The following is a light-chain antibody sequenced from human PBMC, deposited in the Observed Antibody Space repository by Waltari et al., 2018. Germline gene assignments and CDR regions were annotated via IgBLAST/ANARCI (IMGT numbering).Light chain of an antibody. Sequence: IVMTQSPATLSVSPGERAPPPCRASQSISPNLAWFQEKPGPPPRLLIYGASTRATGVPARFSGSGSGTYFTLVISSLRSEDFAVYYCQHYDKWLRYSFGQGTKVEIK. J-gene: IGKJ2*01. CDR1: QSISPN. CDR2: GAS. CDR3: QHYDKWLRYS. V-gene: IGKV3-15*01.